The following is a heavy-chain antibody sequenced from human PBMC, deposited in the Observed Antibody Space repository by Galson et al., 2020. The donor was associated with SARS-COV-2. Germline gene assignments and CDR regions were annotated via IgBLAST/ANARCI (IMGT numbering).Heavy chain of an antibody. D-gene: IGHD3-10*01. CDR1: GFTFSTYT. CDR3: VRSPLMAQAARSFDS. J-gene: IGHJ4*02. V-gene: IGHV3-21*06. Sequence: GGSLRLSCAASGFTFSTYTMNWVRQAPGKGLEWVSSIISGINFIYYADPVKGRFTISRDNAENSLFLQMNSLRAEDTAVYYCVRSPLMAQAARSFDSWGQGTLVTVSS. CDR2: IISGINFI.